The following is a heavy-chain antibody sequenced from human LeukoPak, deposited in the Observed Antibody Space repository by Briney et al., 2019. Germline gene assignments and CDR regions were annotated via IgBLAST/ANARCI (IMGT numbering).Heavy chain of an antibody. D-gene: IGHD1-26*01. CDR1: GFSFPYG. CDR2: ITNSGENT. V-gene: IGHV3-23*01. J-gene: IGHJ4*02. CDR3: ATGILSGSRFDY. Sequence: GGSLRLSCEASGFSFPYGMSWVRQAPGKGLEWVSGITNSGENTYYSDSVKGRFTISRDNSKNTLYLQMNSLRTEDTAVYYCATGILSGSRFDYWGQGTLVTVSS.